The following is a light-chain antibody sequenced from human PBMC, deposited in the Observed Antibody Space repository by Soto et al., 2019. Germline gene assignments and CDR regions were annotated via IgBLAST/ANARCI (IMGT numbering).Light chain of an antibody. CDR2: SNS. CDR3: QSYDSSLSGAVV. Sequence: QLVLTQPPPVSGAPGQGVSISCTGSSSNIGAGYDVHWYQLLPGTAPKLLIYSNSNRPSGVPDRFSGSKSGTSASLAITGLQAEDEADDYCQSYDSSLSGAVVFGGGTKVTVL. CDR1: SSNIGAGYD. V-gene: IGLV1-40*01. J-gene: IGLJ2*01.